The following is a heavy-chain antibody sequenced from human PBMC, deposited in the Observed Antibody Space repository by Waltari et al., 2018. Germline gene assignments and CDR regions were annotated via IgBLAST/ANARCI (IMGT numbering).Heavy chain of an antibody. J-gene: IGHJ4*02. V-gene: IGHV3-53*01. CDR2: IYSGGST. D-gene: IGHD6-13*01. CDR3: ARDLSSPDPFDY. CDR1: GFTVSSNY. Sequence: EVQLVESGGGLIQPGGSLRLSCAASGFTVSSNYMSCVRQAPGKGLEWVSVIYSGGSTYYADSVKGRFTISRDNSKNTLYLQMNSLRAEDTAVYYCARDLSSPDPFDYWGQGTLVTVSS.